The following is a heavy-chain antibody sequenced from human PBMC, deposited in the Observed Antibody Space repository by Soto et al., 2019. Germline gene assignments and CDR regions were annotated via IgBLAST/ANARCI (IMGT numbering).Heavy chain of an antibody. CDR3: ASSYSNYALIDYYYYGMDA. D-gene: IGHD4-4*01. CDR1: GYTFTSYA. V-gene: IGHV1-3*01. Sequence: GASVKVSCKASGYTFTSYAMHWVRQAPGQRLEWMGWINAGNGNTKYSQKFQGRVTITRDTSASTAYMELSSLRSEDTAVYYCASSYSNYALIDYYYYGMDAWGQGTTVTSP. CDR2: INAGNGNT. J-gene: IGHJ6*02.